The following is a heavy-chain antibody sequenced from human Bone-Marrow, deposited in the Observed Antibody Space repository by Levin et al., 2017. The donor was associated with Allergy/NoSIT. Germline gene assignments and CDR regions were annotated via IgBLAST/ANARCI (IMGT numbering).Heavy chain of an antibody. CDR2: ISSDSNYI. J-gene: IGHJ3*02. D-gene: IGHD4-11*01. Sequence: PGESLKISCAASGFTFSTYSMNWVRQAPGKGLEWVSTISSDSNYIYYAASVKGRFTFSRDNAKNSLYLQLNSLRAEDTAVYYCARDHSSRGAFEIWGQGTMVTVSS. CDR1: GFTFSTYS. CDR3: ARDHSSRGAFEI. V-gene: IGHV3-21*01.